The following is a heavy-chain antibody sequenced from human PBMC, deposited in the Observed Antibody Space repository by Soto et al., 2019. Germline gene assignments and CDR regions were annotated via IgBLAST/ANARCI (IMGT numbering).Heavy chain of an antibody. Sequence: GGSLRLSCAASGFTFSSYGMRWVRQAPGKGLDWVAVIWYDGSNKYYADSVKGRFTISRDNSKNTLYLQMNSLRAEDTAVYYCARDNYDSSGYSPPPNWFDPWRQGTLVTVSS. CDR1: GFTFSSYG. CDR2: IWYDGSNK. J-gene: IGHJ5*02. D-gene: IGHD3-22*01. CDR3: ARDNYDSSGYSPPPNWFDP. V-gene: IGHV3-33*01.